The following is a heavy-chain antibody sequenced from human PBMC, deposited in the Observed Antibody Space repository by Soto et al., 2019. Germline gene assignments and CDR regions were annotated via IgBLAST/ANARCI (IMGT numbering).Heavy chain of an antibody. Sequence: PSETLYLTCTVSGGSVSSGSYYWSWIRQPPGKGLEWIGYIYYSGSTNYNPSLKSRVTISVDTSKNQFSLKLSSVTAADTAVYYCARAPYYYDSSGYYWAFYFDYWGQGTLVTVSS. CDR3: ARAPYYYDSSGYYWAFYFDY. CDR1: GGSVSSGSYY. V-gene: IGHV4-61*01. J-gene: IGHJ4*02. D-gene: IGHD3-22*01. CDR2: IYYSGST.